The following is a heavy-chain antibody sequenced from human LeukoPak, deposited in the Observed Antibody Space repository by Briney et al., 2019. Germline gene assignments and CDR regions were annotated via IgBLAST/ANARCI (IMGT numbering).Heavy chain of an antibody. D-gene: IGHD3-10*01. CDR1: GYSISSGYY. CDR2: IYHSGST. V-gene: IGHV4-38-2*02. J-gene: IGHJ5*02. Sequence: SSETLSLTCTVSGYSISSGYYWGWIRQPPGKGLEWIGSIYHSGSTYYNPSLKSRVTISVDTSKNQFSLKLSSVTAADTAVYYCARDYYGSGSCYNPPFDPWGQGTLVTVSS. CDR3: ARDYYGSGSCYNPPFDP.